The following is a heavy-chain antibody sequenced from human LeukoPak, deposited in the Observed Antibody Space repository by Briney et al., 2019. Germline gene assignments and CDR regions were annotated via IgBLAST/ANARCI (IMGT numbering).Heavy chain of an antibody. D-gene: IGHD4-17*01. Sequence: PGGSLRLSCAASGFTFSSFAMSWVRQAPGKGLEWVSGISGTGGSTYYADSVKGRFTISRDNSKNTLYLQMNSLRAEDTAVYYCAKRDYGELSGGHFDYWGQGTLVTVSS. V-gene: IGHV3-23*01. CDR2: ISGTGGST. CDR3: AKRDYGELSGGHFDY. J-gene: IGHJ4*02. CDR1: GFTFSSFA.